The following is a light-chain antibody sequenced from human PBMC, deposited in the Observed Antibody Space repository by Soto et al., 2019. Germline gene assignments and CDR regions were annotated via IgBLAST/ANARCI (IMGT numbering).Light chain of an antibody. CDR3: CSYAGGRTYV. CDR1: SSDVGSYNL. Sequence: QSALTQPASVSGSPGQSITISCTGTSSDVGSYNLVSWYQYHPGKAPKLSIYEDAKRPSGVSNRFSGSKSGYTASLTISGLQAEDEADFYCCSYAGGRTYVFGTGTKVTVL. V-gene: IGLV2-23*01. CDR2: EDA. J-gene: IGLJ1*01.